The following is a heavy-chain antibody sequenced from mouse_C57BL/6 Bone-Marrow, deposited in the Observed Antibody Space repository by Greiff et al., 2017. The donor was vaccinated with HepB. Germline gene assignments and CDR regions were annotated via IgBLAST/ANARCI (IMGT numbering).Heavy chain of an antibody. J-gene: IGHJ3*01. CDR3: TKGYYGNLFAY. CDR2: IDPDNGDT. V-gene: IGHV14-4*01. Sequence: EVQLQQSGAELVRPGASVKLSCTASGFNIKDDYMHWVKQRPEQGLEWIGWIDPDNGDTEYASKFQGKATITADTSSNTAYLQLSSLTSEDTAVYYCTKGYYGNLFAYWGQGTLVTVSA. CDR1: GFNIKDDY. D-gene: IGHD2-1*01.